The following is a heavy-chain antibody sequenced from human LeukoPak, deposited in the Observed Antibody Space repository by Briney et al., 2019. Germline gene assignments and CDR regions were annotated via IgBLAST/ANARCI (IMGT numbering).Heavy chain of an antibody. Sequence: SETLSLTCAVYGGSFCGYYWSWIAHPPGQGLEWIGVINHSGSTNAHPFLRRRVTISVESSKNAFSLKRSSGTAEAAAVYYCARVTDSGSYYFDYWGQGTLVTVSS. CDR3: ARVTDSGSYYFDY. J-gene: IGHJ4*02. CDR2: INHSGST. CDR1: GGSFCGYY. D-gene: IGHD1-26*01. V-gene: IGHV4-34*01.